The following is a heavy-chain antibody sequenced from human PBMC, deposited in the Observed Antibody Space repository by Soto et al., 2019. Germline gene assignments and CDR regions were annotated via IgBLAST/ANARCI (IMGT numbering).Heavy chain of an antibody. CDR2: IKSKTDGGTI. CDR1: GFTFSNAW. V-gene: IGHV3-15*07. J-gene: IGHJ5*02. CDR3: TTRLYH. Sequence: EVQLVESGGGLVEPGGSLRLSCAASGFTFSNAWMNWVRQAPGKGPEWVARIKSKTDGGTIDYAAPVEGRFIISRDDSKSMLYLQMNSLKTEDTAVYFCTTRLYHWGQGTLVTVSS.